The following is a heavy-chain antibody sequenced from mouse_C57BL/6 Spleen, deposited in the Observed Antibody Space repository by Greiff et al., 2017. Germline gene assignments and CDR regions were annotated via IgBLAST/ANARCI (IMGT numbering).Heavy chain of an antibody. J-gene: IGHJ2*01. D-gene: IGHD2-5*01. CDR2: IYPGSGST. Sequence: VQLQQPGAELVKPGASVKMSCKASGYTFTSYWRTWVKQRPGQGLEWIGAIYPGSGSTTYNEKFQSKATLTVDTSSSTAYLQLCILTSEDSSGYYCARGDSNYLYYFDAWGQGTTLTVSS. CDR3: ARGDSNYLYYFDA. CDR1: GYTFTSYW. V-gene: IGHV1-55*01.